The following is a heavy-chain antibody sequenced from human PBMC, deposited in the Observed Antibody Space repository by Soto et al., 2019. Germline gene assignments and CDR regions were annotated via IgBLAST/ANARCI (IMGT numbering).Heavy chain of an antibody. D-gene: IGHD5-12*01. Sequence: QVQLVQSGAEVKKPGSSVKVSCKASGGTFSSYTISWVRQAPGQGLEWMGRIIPILGIANYAQKFQGRVTITADKSTSTAYMELSSLRSEDTAVYYCARGLREWEYSGYDLYFDYWGQGTLVTVSS. V-gene: IGHV1-69*02. CDR1: GGTFSSYT. J-gene: IGHJ4*02. CDR2: IIPILGIA. CDR3: ARGLREWEYSGYDLYFDY.